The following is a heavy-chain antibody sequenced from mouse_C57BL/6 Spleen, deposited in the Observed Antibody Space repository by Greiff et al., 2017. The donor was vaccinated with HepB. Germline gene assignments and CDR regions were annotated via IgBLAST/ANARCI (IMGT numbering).Heavy chain of an antibody. Sequence: QVQLQQSGAELVRPGASVTLSCKASGYTFTDYEMHWVKQTPVHGLEWIGAIYPETGGTAYNQKFKGKAILTADKSSSTADMELRSLTSEDSAVYYCTRNWDRVAYWGQGTLVTVSA. CDR1: GYTFTDYE. D-gene: IGHD4-1*01. V-gene: IGHV1-15*01. J-gene: IGHJ3*01. CDR2: IYPETGGT. CDR3: TRNWDRVAY.